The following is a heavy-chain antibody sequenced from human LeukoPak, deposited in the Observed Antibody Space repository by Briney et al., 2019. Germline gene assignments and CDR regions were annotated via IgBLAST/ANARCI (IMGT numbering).Heavy chain of an antibody. CDR1: GGSVSNYY. J-gene: IGHJ6*02. Sequence: SETLSLTCTISGGSVSNYYWSWIRQPPGKGLEWIGYIYYNGSTNYNPSLKSRVTISADTSKNQFSLKLTSVTAADTAVYYCARLAIFGVVNEFYYGMDVWGQGTTVTVSS. V-gene: IGHV4-59*08. CDR3: ARLAIFGVVNEFYYGMDV. D-gene: IGHD3-3*01. CDR2: IYYNGST.